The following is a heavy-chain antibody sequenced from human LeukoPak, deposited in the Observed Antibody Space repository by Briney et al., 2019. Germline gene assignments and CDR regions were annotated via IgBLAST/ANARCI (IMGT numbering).Heavy chain of an antibody. J-gene: IGHJ3*02. CDR2: VYYSGNT. CDR3: ARSSVPTGWGTFDI. V-gene: IGHV4-39*01. CDR1: GGSISSTYY. Sequence: SETLSLTCTVSGGSISSTYYWAWIRQPPGKGLEWFGSVYYSGNTYYNPPLQSPVTISVDTSKNQFSLKLGSVTAADTAVYYCARSSVPTGWGTFDIWGLGTLVTVSS. D-gene: IGHD4-17*01.